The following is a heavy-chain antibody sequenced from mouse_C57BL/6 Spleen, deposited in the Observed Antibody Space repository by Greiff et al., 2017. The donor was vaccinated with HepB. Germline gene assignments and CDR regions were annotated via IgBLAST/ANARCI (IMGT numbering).Heavy chain of an antibody. Sequence: VQLQQSGPELVKPGASVKISCKASGYSFTSYYIHWVKQRPGQGLEWIGWIYPGSGNTKYNEKFKGKATLTADTSSSTAYMQLSSLTSEDSAVYYCARPLRFYAMDYWGQGTSVTVSS. V-gene: IGHV1-66*01. J-gene: IGHJ4*01. CDR1: GYSFTSYY. CDR3: ARPLRFYAMDY. CDR2: IYPGSGNT. D-gene: IGHD1-1*01.